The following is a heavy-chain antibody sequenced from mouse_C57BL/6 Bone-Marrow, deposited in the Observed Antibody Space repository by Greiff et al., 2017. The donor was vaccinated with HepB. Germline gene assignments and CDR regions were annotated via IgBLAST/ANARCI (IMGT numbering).Heavy chain of an antibody. D-gene: IGHD1-1*01. CDR1: GYAFTNYL. V-gene: IGHV1-54*01. J-gene: IGHJ4*01. CDR3: ARFCYGSSRWAMDY. Sequence: QVQLQQSGAELVRPGTSVKVSCKASGYAFTNYLIEWVKQRPGQGLEWIGVINPGSGGTNYKEKFKGKATLTADKSSSTAYMQLSSLTSEDSAVYFCARFCYGSSRWAMDYWGQGTSVTVSS. CDR2: INPGSGGT.